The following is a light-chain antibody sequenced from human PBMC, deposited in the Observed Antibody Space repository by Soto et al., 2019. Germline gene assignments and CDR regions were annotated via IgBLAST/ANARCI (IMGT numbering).Light chain of an antibody. CDR2: GAS. J-gene: IGKJ4*01. Sequence: ETLLTQSPGTLSLSPGERSTLSCRARQSISSGYLAWYQQRPGQAPRLLIYGASSRATGIPDRFSGSGSGTDFPLTSSRLEPEDFAVYYCQQYGGSPLVTFGGGTKVELK. CDR1: QSISSGY. CDR3: QQYGGSPLVT. V-gene: IGKV3-20*01.